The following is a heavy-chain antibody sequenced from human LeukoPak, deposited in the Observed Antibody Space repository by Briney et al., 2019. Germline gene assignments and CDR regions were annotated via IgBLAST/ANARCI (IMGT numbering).Heavy chain of an antibody. Sequence: GGSLRLSCAASGFTFSSYAMSWVRQAPGKGLEWVSAISGSGGSTYYADSVTGRFTISRDNAKNSLYLQMNSLRAEDTAIYYCASRKYSNYYFDYWGQGTLVTVSS. CDR2: ISGSGGST. CDR1: GFTFSSYA. CDR3: ASRKYSNYYFDY. V-gene: IGHV3-23*01. D-gene: IGHD4-11*01. J-gene: IGHJ4*02.